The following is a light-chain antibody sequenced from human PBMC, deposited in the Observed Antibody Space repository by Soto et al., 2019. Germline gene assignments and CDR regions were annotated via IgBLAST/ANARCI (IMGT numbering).Light chain of an antibody. CDR2: EVS. V-gene: IGLV2-8*01. J-gene: IGLJ2*01. Sequence: QSALTQPPSASGSPGQSVTISCTGTSSDVGGYNYVSWYQQHPGKAPKLMIYEVSKWPSGVPDRFSGSKSGNTASLTVSGLQAEDEADYYCSSYAGSNSEVFGGGTKLTVL. CDR3: SSYAGSNSEV. CDR1: SSDVGGYNY.